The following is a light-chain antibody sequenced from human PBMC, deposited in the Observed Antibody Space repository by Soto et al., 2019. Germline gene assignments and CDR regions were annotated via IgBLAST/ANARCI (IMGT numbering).Light chain of an antibody. J-gene: IGLJ1*01. Sequence: QSALTQPRSVSGSPGQSVTISCIGTSSDVGIYNYVSWYQHHPGKAPKLMIYDVSKRPSGVPDRFSGSKSGNTASLTISGLQADDDADYYCCSYAGRYIYVFGTGTKLTVL. CDR2: DVS. CDR1: SSDVGIYNY. CDR3: CSYAGRYIYV. V-gene: IGLV2-11*01.